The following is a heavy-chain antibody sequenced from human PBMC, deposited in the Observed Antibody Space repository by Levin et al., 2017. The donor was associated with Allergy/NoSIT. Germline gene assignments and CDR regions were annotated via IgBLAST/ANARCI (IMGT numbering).Heavy chain of an antibody. CDR1: GYTFSSRQ. CDR2: LRPNSGDT. J-gene: IGHJ6*02. V-gene: IGHV1-8*01. Sequence: GESLKISCKASGYTFSSRQINWVRQANGQGLEWLGWLRPNSGDTAYAQKFHGRITMSADTSIDTAYMELSGLSSDDTAVYYCARGGPLLGGPKRSHSLYGMDVWGQGTTVTVSS. D-gene: IGHD3-16*01. CDR3: ARGGPLLGGPKRSHSLYGMDV.